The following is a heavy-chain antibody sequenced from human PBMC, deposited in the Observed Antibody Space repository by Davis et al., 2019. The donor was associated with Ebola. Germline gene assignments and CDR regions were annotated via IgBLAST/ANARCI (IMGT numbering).Heavy chain of an antibody. Sequence: SETLSLTCAVYDGSFSGYYWSWIRQPPGKGLEWIGEINHSGSTNYNPSLKSRVTISVDTSKNQFSLKLSSVTAADTAVYYCARSYNWNPTSLFDYWGQGTLVTVSS. V-gene: IGHV4-34*01. CDR3: ARSYNWNPTSLFDY. D-gene: IGHD1-20*01. CDR2: INHSGST. J-gene: IGHJ4*02. CDR1: DGSFSGYY.